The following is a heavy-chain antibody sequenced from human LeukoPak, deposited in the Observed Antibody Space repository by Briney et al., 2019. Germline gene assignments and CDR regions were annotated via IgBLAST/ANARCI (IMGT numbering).Heavy chain of an antibody. J-gene: IGHJ3*02. CDR2: IIPILGIA. Sequence: GSSVKVSCKASGGTFSSYAISWVRQAPGQGLEWMGRIIPILGIANYAQKFQGRVTITADKSTSTAYMELSSLRSEDTAVYYCAGAFVVVTTSAFDIWGQGTMVTVSS. D-gene: IGHD2-21*02. CDR3: AGAFVVVTTSAFDI. V-gene: IGHV1-69*04. CDR1: GGTFSSYA.